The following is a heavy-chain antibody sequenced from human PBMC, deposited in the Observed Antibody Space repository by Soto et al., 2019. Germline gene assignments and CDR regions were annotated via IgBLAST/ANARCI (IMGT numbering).Heavy chain of an antibody. CDR2: ISWNSGSI. J-gene: IGHJ6*02. Sequence: EVQLVESGGGLVQPGRSLRLSCAASGFTFDDYAMHWVRQAPGKGLAWVSGISWNSGSIGYADSVKGRFTISRDNAKNSLYLQMNSLRAEDTALYYCAKGGQFYYYYGMDVWGQGTTVTVSS. V-gene: IGHV3-9*01. CDR3: AKGGQFYYYYGMDV. CDR1: GFTFDDYA.